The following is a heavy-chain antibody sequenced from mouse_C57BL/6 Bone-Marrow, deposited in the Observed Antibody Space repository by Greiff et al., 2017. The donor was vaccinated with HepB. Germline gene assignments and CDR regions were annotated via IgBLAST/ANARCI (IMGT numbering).Heavy chain of an antibody. CDR3: ARSDGYYFIAY. D-gene: IGHD2-3*01. J-gene: IGHJ3*01. V-gene: IGHV1-54*01. CDR1: GYAFTNYL. Sequence: QVQLQQSGAELVRPGTSVKVSCKASGYAFTNYLIEWVKQRPGQGLEWIGVINPGGGGTNYNEKFKGKKPLTADKSSSTTYMQLSSLTSEDSAVYFCARSDGYYFIAYWGQGTLVTVSA. CDR2: INPGGGGT.